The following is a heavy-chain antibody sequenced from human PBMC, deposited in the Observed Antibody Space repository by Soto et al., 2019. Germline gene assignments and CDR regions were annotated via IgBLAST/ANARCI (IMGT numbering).Heavy chain of an antibody. Sequence: SVKVSCKASGGTFSSYAISWVRQAPGQGLEWMGGIIPIFGTANYAQKFQGRVTITADKSTSTAYMELSSLRSEDTAVYYCARLAVAGGYYYYGMDVWGQGTTVTVSS. CDR1: GGTFSSYA. CDR3: ARLAVAGGYYYYGMDV. CDR2: IIPIFGTA. V-gene: IGHV1-69*06. D-gene: IGHD6-19*01. J-gene: IGHJ6*02.